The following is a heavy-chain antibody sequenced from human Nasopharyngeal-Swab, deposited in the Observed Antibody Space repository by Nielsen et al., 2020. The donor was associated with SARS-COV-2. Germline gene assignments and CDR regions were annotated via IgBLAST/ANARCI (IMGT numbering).Heavy chain of an antibody. D-gene: IGHD6-19*01. CDR3: ARGGWKRYYYYYYMDV. Sequence: SVKVSCKASGGTFSSYAISWVRQALGQGLEWMGGIIPIFGTANYAQKFQGRVTITADESTSTAYMELSSLRSEDTAVYYCARGGWKRYYYYYYMDVWGKGTTVTVSS. J-gene: IGHJ6*03. CDR2: IIPIFGTA. CDR1: GGTFSSYA. V-gene: IGHV1-69*13.